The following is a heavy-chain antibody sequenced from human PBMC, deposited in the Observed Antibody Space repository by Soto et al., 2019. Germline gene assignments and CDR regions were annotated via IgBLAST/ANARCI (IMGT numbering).Heavy chain of an antibody. CDR1: GFTFSSYA. Sequence: GGSLRLSCAAYGFTFSSYAMHWVRQAPGKGLEWVAVISYDGSNKYYADSVKGRFTISRDNSKNTLYLQMNSLRAEDTAVYYCARTGPYFDYWGQGTLVTVSS. CDR2: ISYDGSNK. V-gene: IGHV3-30-3*01. CDR3: ARTGPYFDY. D-gene: IGHD2-8*02. J-gene: IGHJ4*02.